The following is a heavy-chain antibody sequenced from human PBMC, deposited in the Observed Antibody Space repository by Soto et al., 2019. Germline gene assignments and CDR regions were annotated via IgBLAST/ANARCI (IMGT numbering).Heavy chain of an antibody. CDR2: ISGGGDSA. D-gene: IGHD3-22*01. J-gene: IGHJ3*02. Sequence: EVQLLESGGGLVQAGGSLRLSCRASGSTSSSDAMTWVRQAPGKGLEWVSVISGGGDSAYYADSVQGRFAISRDNSKNTLFLHMSSLRAEDTAVYYRAKVGYESGGYYYHDAFHIWGQGTMVTVSS. CDR1: GSTSSSDA. V-gene: IGHV3-23*01. CDR3: AKVGYESGGYYYHDAFHI.